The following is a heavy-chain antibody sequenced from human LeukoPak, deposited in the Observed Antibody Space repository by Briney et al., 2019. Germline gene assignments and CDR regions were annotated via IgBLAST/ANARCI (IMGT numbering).Heavy chain of an antibody. D-gene: IGHD2-21*01. V-gene: IGHV3-30*18. CDR3: AKDPYRVVVATGNYLDP. Sequence: GGSLRLSCAASGFTFYNYGMHWVRQAPGKGPEWVAVISHDGSNIHYGDSVKGRFTTSRDNSKNTLYLQMNSLRVEDTAVYYCAKDPYRVVVATGNYLDPWGQGTLVTVSA. CDR1: GFTFYNYG. J-gene: IGHJ5*02. CDR2: ISHDGSNI.